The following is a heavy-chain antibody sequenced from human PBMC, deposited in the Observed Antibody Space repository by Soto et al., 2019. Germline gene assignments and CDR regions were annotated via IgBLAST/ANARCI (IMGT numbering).Heavy chain of an antibody. CDR2: ISSNGGST. D-gene: IGHD1-26*01. CDR1: GFTFSSYA. V-gene: IGHV3-64D*06. J-gene: IGHJ3*02. Sequence: GPLRLSCSASGFTFSSYAMHWVRQAPGKGLEYVSAISSNGGSTYYADSVKGRFTISRDNSKNTLYLQMSSLRAEDTAVYYCVKDRNSGSYPNHDAFDIWGQGTMVTVS. CDR3: VKDRNSGSYPNHDAFDI.